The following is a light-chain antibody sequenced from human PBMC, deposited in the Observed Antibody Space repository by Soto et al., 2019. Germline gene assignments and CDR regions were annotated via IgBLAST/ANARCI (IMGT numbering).Light chain of an antibody. Sequence: SGVAQAASVALSPGQLITNSCTGTSSEIGDSNYVSWYQQHPGKTPQHLIYDVSNRPSGVSNRFSGSKSANTASLTISGLQAEDEVDYYCSLFRSSTISSFFGTGTTVT. CDR3: SLFRSSTISSF. CDR2: DVS. V-gene: IGLV2-14*03. CDR1: SSEIGDSNY. J-gene: IGLJ1*01.